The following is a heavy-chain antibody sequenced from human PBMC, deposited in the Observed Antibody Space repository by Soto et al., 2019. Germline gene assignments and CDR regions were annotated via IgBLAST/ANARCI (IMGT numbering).Heavy chain of an antibody. CDR3: ARVATGSYHFDQ. J-gene: IGHJ4*02. CDR1: GFTFSSYW. D-gene: IGHD3-10*01. V-gene: IGHV3-74*01. Sequence: EVQLVESGGGLVQPGGSLRLSYEVSGFTFSSYWMHWVRQDTGKGLVWVSRINPDGSTTSYADSVRGRFTISRDNADNTLYLEMISLRAEDTAVYYCARVATGSYHFDQWGQGTLVTGSS. CDR2: INPDGSTT.